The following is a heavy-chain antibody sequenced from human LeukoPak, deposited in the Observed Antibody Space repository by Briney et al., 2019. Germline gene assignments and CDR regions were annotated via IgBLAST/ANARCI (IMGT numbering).Heavy chain of an antibody. V-gene: IGHV4-4*07. CDR3: ASQRIAAASDAFDI. CDR2: IYTSGST. D-gene: IGHD6-13*01. CDR1: GGSISSYY. J-gene: IGHJ3*02. Sequence: SETLSLTCTVSGGSISSYYWSWIRQPAGKGLEWTGRIYTSGSTNYNPSLKSRVTISVDTSKSHFSLKLSSVTTADTAVYYCASQRIAAASDAFDIWGQGTMVTVSS.